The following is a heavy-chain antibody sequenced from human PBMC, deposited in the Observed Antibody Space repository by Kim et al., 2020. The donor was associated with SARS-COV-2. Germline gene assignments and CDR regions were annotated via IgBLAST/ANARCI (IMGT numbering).Heavy chain of an antibody. D-gene: IGHD3-3*01. CDR1: GFTFSSYS. Sequence: GGSLRLSCAASGFTFSSYSMNWVRQAPGKGLEWVSYIRSSSSNIYYADSVKGRFTISRDNAKNSLYLQMNSLRDEDTAVYYCARDLDYDFWSGYAKTFDCWGQGTLVTVSS. J-gene: IGHJ4*02. CDR2: IRSSSSNI. V-gene: IGHV3-48*02. CDR3: ARDLDYDFWSGYAKTFDC.